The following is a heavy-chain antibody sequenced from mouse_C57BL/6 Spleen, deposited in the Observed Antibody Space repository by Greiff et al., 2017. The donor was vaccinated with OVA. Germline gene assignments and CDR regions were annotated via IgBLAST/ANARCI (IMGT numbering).Heavy chain of an antibody. V-gene: IGHV1-18*01. CDR3: ARDYDYGAWFAY. CDR1: GYTFTDYN. J-gene: IGHJ3*01. Sequence: VQLKESGPELVKPGASVKIPCKASGYTFTDYNMDWVKQSHGKSLEWIGDINPNNGGTIYNQKFKGKATLTVDKSSSTAYMELRSLTSEDTAVYYCARDYDYGAWFAYWGQGTLVTVSA. D-gene: IGHD2-4*01. CDR2: INPNNGGT.